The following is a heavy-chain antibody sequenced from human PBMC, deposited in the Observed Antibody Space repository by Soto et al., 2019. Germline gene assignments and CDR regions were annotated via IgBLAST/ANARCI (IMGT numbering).Heavy chain of an antibody. CDR1: GFTFSSYG. CDR3: GRAARRGHY. CDR2: ISYDGSNK. V-gene: IGHV3-30*03. J-gene: IGHJ4*02. D-gene: IGHD2-15*01. Sequence: GSLRLACAASGFTFSSYGMHWVRQAPGKGLEWVAVISYDGSNKYYADSVKGRFTISRDNSKNTLYLQMNSLRAEDTAVYYCGRAARRGHYWGQGTRVTVSS.